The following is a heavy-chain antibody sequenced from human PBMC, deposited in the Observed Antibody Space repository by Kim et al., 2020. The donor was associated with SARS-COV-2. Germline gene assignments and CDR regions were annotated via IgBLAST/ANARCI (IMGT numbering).Heavy chain of an antibody. CDR3: ARGYSIVVPAWYGMDV. Sequence: PYRRRRVAISVDTSKNQFSLRLSSVTAADTAVYYCARGYSIVVPAWYGMDVWGQGTTVTVSS. J-gene: IGHJ6*02. D-gene: IGHD2-2*01. V-gene: IGHV4-39*07.